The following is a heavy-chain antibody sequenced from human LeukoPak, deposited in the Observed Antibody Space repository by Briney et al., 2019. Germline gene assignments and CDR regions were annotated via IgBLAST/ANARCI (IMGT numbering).Heavy chain of an antibody. CDR3: AHIGLLRYFDPYYFDY. CDR1: GFSLSTSGAG. V-gene: IGHV2-5*01. CDR2: IYWNDDK. D-gene: IGHD3-9*01. Sequence: SGPTLVKPTQTLTLTCTFSGFSLSTSGAGVGWIRQPPGKALEWLALIYWNDDKRYSPSLKSRLTITKDTSKNQVVLTMTNMDPVDTATYYCAHIGLLRYFDPYYFDYWGQGTLVTVSS. J-gene: IGHJ4*02.